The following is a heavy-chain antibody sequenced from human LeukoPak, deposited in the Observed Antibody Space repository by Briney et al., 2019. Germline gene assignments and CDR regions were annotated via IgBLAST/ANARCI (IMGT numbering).Heavy chain of an antibody. Sequence: PSETLSLTCTVSGGSISSYYWSWIRQPPGKGLEWIGNIYYSGSTNYNPSLKSRVTISVDTSKNQFSLKLSSVTAADTAVYYCARGGDVDTAMVLDYWGQGTLVTVSS. CDR1: GGSISSYY. D-gene: IGHD5-18*01. J-gene: IGHJ4*02. V-gene: IGHV4-59*08. CDR3: ARGGDVDTAMVLDY. CDR2: IYYSGST.